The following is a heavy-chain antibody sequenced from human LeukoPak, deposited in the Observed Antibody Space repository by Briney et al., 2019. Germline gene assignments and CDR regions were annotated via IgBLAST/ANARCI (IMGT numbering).Heavy chain of an antibody. D-gene: IGHD6-13*01. CDR2: ISFAGNNI. CDR3: AKDEKGGSSWLDY. J-gene: IGHJ4*02. CDR1: GFTFSSYG. Sequence: GGSLRLSCAASGFTFSSYGMHWVRQAPGKGLEWVTAISFAGNNIYYADSVKGRFTISRDNSKNTLYLQMNSLRAEDTALYYCAKDEKGGSSWLDYWGQGTLVTVSS. V-gene: IGHV3-30*18.